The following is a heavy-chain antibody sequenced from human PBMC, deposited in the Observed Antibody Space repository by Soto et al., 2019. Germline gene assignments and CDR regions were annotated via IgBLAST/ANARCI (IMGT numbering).Heavy chain of an antibody. CDR1: GFTFSSYA. J-gene: IGHJ4*02. Sequence: QVQLVESGGGVVQPGRSLRLSCAASGFTFSSYAMHWVRQAPGKGLERVAVISYDGSNKYYADSVKGRFTISRDNAKNAVYQQMNSLRAEDTAVYYCAREHTPSSSLYNWLGDNFDYWGQGTLVTVSS. CDR2: ISYDGSNK. D-gene: IGHD6-13*01. CDR3: AREHTPSSSLYNWLGDNFDY. V-gene: IGHV3-30-3*01.